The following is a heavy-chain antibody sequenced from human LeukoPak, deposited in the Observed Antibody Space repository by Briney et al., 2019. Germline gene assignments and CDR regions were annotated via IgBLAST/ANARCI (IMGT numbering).Heavy chain of an antibody. V-gene: IGHV3-53*01. CDR3: ARDVAAAATGSDY. D-gene: IGHD6-13*01. CDR2: IYSGGST. J-gene: IGHJ4*02. CDR1: GFTVSSNY. Sequence: GGSLRLSCAASGFTVSSNYMSWVRQAPGKGLEWVSVIYSGGSTDYADSVKGRFTISRDTSKNTLYLQMNSLRVEDTAVYYCARDVAAAATGSDYWGQGTLVTVSS.